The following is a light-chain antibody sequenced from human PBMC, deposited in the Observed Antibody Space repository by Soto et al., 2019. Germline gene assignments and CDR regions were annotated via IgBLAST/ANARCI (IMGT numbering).Light chain of an antibody. CDR3: AAWDDSLNGPV. J-gene: IGLJ2*01. V-gene: IGLV1-44*01. Sequence: QSVLTQPPSASGTPGQRVTISCSGSSSNIGSNTMNWYQQLPGTAPKLLIYNNNQRPSGVPERFSDSKSGTSASLAISGLQSEDEADYYCAAWDDSLNGPVFGGGTKVTVL. CDR1: SSNIGSNT. CDR2: NNN.